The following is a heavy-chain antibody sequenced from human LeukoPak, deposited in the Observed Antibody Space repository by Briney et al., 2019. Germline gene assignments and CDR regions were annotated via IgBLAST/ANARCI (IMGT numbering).Heavy chain of an antibody. CDR2: IYTSGST. CDR3: ARDGGVGYYDSRGRHWYFDL. J-gene: IGHJ2*01. CDR1: GGSISSGSYY. V-gene: IGHV4-61*02. Sequence: SQTLSLICTVSGGSISSGSYYWSWIRQPAGKGLEWIGRIYTSGSTNYNPSLKSRVTISVDTSKNQFSLKLSSVTAADTAVYYCARDGGVGYYDSRGRHWYFDLWGRGTLVTVSS. D-gene: IGHD3-22*01.